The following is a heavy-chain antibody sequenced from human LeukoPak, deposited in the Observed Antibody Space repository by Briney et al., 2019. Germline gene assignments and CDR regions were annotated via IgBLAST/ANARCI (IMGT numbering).Heavy chain of an antibody. J-gene: IGHJ4*02. Sequence: ASVKVSCKASGYTLSGFYMHWVRQAPGQGLEWMGWINPNSGGTNYAQKFQGRVTMTRDTSISTAYMELSRLRSDDTAVYYCAGGYGGYFDYWGQGTLVTVSS. CDR3: AGGYGGYFDY. CDR2: INPNSGGT. D-gene: IGHD5-12*01. V-gene: IGHV1-2*02. CDR1: GYTLSGFY.